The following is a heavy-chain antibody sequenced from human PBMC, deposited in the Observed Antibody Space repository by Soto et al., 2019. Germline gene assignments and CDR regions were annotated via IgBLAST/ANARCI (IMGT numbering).Heavy chain of an antibody. Sequence: GGSLRLSCAASGFTFSSYGMHWVRQAPGKGLEWVALIWYDGSNTYYADSVKGRLTISRDNSKNTLYLQMNSLRAEETAVYYCARDLTTMLRGVQGYGMDVWGQGTTVTVSS. V-gene: IGHV3-33*01. CDR3: ARDLTTMLRGVQGYGMDV. J-gene: IGHJ6*02. CDR2: IWYDGSNT. CDR1: GFTFSSYG. D-gene: IGHD3-10*01.